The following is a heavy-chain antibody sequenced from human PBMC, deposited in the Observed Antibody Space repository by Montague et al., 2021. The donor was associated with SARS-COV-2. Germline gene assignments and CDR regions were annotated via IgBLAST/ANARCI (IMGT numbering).Heavy chain of an antibody. CDR2: ISSSGSTI. D-gene: IGHD3-22*01. J-gene: IGHJ4*02. V-gene: IGHV3-11*01. CDR3: ARESAYDSSGYTFDY. Sequence: SLRLSCAASGFTFSDYYMSWIRQAPGKGLEWVSYISSSGSTIYYADSVKGRFTISRDNAKNSLYLQMNSLRAEDTAVYYCARESAYDSSGYTFDYWGQGTLVTVPS. CDR1: GFTFSDYY.